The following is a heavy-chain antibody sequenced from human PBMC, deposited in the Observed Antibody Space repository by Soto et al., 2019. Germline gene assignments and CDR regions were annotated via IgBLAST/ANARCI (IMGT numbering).Heavy chain of an antibody. CDR2: MNPNSGNT. D-gene: IGHD4-17*01. J-gene: IGHJ6*02. CDR3: ARGGDYGGNSGYYYYGMDV. CDR1: GYSFTSYD. Sequence: QVQLVQSGAEVKKPGASVKVSCKASGYSFTSYDINWVRQATGQGLEWMGWMNPNSGNTGYAQKFQGRVTMPRNTSISTAYMGLSSLRSEHTAVYYCARGGDYGGNSGYYYYGMDVWGQGTTVTASS. V-gene: IGHV1-8*01.